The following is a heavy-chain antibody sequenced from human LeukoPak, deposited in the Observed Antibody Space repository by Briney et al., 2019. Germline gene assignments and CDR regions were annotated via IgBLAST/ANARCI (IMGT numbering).Heavy chain of an antibody. CDR2: SEYSGTTS. V-gene: IGHV3-48*02. Sequence: PGRSLRLSCATSTFTLSSYSMNWVRQAPGKGLEWVSYSEYSGTTSYYAVSEKGRSTVSRDNAKNSLYPQMGSLRDEDTAVYYCARILGFTLDYSGQGTPFTASA. CDR3: ARILGFTLDY. CDR1: TFTLSSYS. J-gene: IGHJ4*02.